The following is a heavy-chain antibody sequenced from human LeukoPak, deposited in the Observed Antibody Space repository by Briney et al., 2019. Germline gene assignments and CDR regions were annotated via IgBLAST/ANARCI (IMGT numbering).Heavy chain of an antibody. CDR3: TSDDPVNRS. V-gene: IGHV3-15*01. J-gene: IGHJ4*02. CDR2: IKSKTNGETT. Sequence: GGSLRLSCAASGFTFSSYEMNWVRQAPGKGLEWVGRIKSKTNGETTDYAAPLKGRFTISRDDSKNTLFLQVNTLKTEDTAMYYCTSDDPVNRSWGQGTLVTVSS. CDR1: GFTFSSYE.